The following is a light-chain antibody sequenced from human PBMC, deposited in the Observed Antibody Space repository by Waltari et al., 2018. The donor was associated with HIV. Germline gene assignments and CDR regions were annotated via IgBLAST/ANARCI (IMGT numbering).Light chain of an antibody. CDR1: SRDVGGYNY. V-gene: IGLV2-11*01. CDR3: CSHAGSSSLYV. J-gene: IGLJ1*01. CDR2: DVT. Sequence: QSALTQPRSVSGSPGQSVTISCTGTSRDVGGYNYVSWYQQHPGKAPKLMIYDVTQRPSGVPDRFSGSKSGNTASLTISGLQAEDEAEYYCCSHAGSSSLYVFGTVTKVTVL.